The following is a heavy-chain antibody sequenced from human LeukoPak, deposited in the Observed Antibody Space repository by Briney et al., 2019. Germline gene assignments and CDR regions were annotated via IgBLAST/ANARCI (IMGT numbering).Heavy chain of an antibody. CDR2: INSGNSNT. CDR1: GYTLSQYA. Sequence: GASVKVSCKASGYTLSQYAMHWVRQALGQRPEWMGWINSGNSNTKYDQKFQGRVTITRDTSANTAYMELSSLRSEDTAAYYCAREQWLGSFYYYYYGLDVWGQGTTVTVSS. V-gene: IGHV1-3*04. D-gene: IGHD6-19*01. J-gene: IGHJ6*02. CDR3: AREQWLGSFYYYYYGLDV.